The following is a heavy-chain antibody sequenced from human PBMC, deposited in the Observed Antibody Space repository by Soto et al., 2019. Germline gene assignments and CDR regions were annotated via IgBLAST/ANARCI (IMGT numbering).Heavy chain of an antibody. CDR2: IYYSGST. Sequence: ASETLSLTCTFSGGSISSSSYYWGWVRPPPGKGLEGIGSIYYSGSTYYNPSLKSRVTISVDTSKNQFSLKLSSVTAADTAVYYCARPKTKYDFWSGSAPPPYFDLWGRGTLVTVSS. V-gene: IGHV4-39*01. CDR1: GGSISSSSYY. D-gene: IGHD3-3*01. J-gene: IGHJ2*01. CDR3: ARPKTKYDFWSGSAPPPYFDL.